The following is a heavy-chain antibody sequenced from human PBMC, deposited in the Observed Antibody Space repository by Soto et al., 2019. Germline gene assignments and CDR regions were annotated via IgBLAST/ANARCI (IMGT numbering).Heavy chain of an antibody. CDR2: IHHRGKT. Sequence: QVQLQQWGAGLLKPSETLSLTCAVYGGSFSDFHWSWIRQPPGKGLEWIWEIHHRGKTNYNPSLRSRVTMSVDTSQNQFSLKMTSVTAADTAVYYCARTHYSMDVWDKGTTVTVSS. CDR3: ARTHYSMDV. J-gene: IGHJ6*03. CDR1: GGSFSDFH. V-gene: IGHV4-34*01.